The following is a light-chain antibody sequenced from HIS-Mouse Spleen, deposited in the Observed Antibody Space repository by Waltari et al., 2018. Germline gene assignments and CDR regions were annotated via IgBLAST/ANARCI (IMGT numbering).Light chain of an antibody. J-gene: IGLJ2*01. Sequence: SYVLTQPPSVSVAPGKTARITCGGNNIGSKSVHWYQQKPGQAPVLVVYGDSDRPSGVPERFAGAKSGTTATLTISWVEAGDEADYYCQVWDSSSDHVVFGGGTKLTVL. CDR3: QVWDSSSDHVV. CDR1: NIGSKS. V-gene: IGLV3-21*03. CDR2: GDS.